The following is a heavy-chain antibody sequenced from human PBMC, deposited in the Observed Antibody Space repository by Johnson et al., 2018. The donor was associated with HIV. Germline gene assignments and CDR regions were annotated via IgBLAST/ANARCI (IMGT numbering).Heavy chain of an antibody. J-gene: IGHJ3*01. D-gene: IGHD3-9*01. CDR3: AKDIRLVSAYYDILSGTSFDAFDF. Sequence: VQLVESGGGLVKPGGSLRLSCAASGFTFSSYGMHWVRQAPGKGLEWVAFIRYDGSNKYYADSVKGRFTISRDTSTNTLYLQMNSPRVEDTAVYYCAKDIRLVSAYYDILSGTSFDAFDFWGQGTMVTVSS. CDR1: GFTFSSYG. V-gene: IGHV3-30*02. CDR2: IRYDGSNK.